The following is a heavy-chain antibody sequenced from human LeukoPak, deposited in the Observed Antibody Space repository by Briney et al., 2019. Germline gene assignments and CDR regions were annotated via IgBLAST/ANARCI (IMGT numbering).Heavy chain of an antibody. V-gene: IGHV1-18*01. J-gene: IGHJ4*02. CDR3: ARDPTDYGDNEADLDY. Sequence: ASVKVSCKASAYTFSMYGFSWVRQAPGQGLEWMGRIIAYTGDANYAQNPQGRGTSTTEESTSRAYMELRSLRSDDTAVYYCARDPTDYGDNEADLDYWGQGTLVTVSS. CDR2: IIAYTGDA. D-gene: IGHD4-17*01. CDR1: AYTFSMYG.